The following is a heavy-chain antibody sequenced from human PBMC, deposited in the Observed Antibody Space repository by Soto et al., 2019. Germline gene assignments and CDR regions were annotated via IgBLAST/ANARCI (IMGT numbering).Heavy chain of an antibody. J-gene: IGHJ4*02. CDR3: AKRTNRWCFDD. V-gene: IGHV3-23*01. CDR2: ISGSGDST. D-gene: IGHD2-8*01. Sequence: EVQLLESGGGLVQPGGSLRLSCAASGFTFSSYAMSWVRQAPGKGLEWVSIISGSGDSTYYADSVKGRFTISRDNSKSKLYLQMNSLRAEDTAVYYCAKRTNRWCFDDWGQGTLVTVSS. CDR1: GFTFSSYA.